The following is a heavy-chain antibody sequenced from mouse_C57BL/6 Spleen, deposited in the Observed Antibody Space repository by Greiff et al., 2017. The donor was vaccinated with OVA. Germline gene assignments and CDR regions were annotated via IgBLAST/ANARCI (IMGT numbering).Heavy chain of an antibody. CDR2: SNPGSGGT. Sequence: VHLVESGAELVRPGTSVKVSCKASGYAFTNYLIEWVKQRPGPGLEWIGVSNPGSGGTNYNEKFKGKAQLTEDKSSRAAYMQLRSLTSEDAAVYFSAIVYGSRYGLYFDVWSTGTTVTVTS. CDR1: GYAFTNYL. CDR3: AIVYGSRYGLYFDV. D-gene: IGHD1-1*01. V-gene: IGHV1-54*01. J-gene: IGHJ1*03.